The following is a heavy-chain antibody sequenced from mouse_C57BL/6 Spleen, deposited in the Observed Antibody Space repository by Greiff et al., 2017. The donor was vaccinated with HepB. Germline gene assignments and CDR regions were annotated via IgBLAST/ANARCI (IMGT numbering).Heavy chain of an antibody. J-gene: IGHJ3*01. CDR1: GYTFTDYN. CDR3: ARWYDYDSAWFAY. Sequence: EVQRVESGPELVKPGASVKIPCKASGYTFTDYNMDWVKQSHGKSLEWIGDINPNNGGTIYNQKFKGKATLTVDKSSSTAYMELRSLTSEDTAVYYCARWYDYDSAWFAYWGQGTLVTVSA. V-gene: IGHV1-18*01. CDR2: INPNNGGT. D-gene: IGHD2-4*01.